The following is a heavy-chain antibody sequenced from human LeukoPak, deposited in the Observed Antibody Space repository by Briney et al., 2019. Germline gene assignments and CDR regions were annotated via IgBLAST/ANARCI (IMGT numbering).Heavy chain of an antibody. CDR2: IYYSGST. CDR1: GGSISSSSYY. Sequence: SETLSLTCTVSGGSISSSSYYWGWIRQPPGKGLEWIGSIYYSGSTYYNPSLKSRVTISVDTSKNQFSLKLSSVTAADTAVYYCARGGVRGVTTWGQGTLVTVSS. CDR3: ARGGVRGVTT. V-gene: IGHV4-39*07. J-gene: IGHJ4*02. D-gene: IGHD3-10*01.